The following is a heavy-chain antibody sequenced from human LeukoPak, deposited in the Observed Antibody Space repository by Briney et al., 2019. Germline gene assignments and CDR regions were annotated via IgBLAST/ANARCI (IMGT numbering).Heavy chain of an antibody. J-gene: IGHJ4*02. CDR3: ARVLDFYDSSGFGY. CDR2: INYGGSA. Sequence: SETLSLTCTVSGGSISSSGYYWGWIRQPPGKGPEWIGSINYGGSAYYNPSLKSRVTISVDSSKKQFSLNLSSVTAADTAVYYCARVLDFYDSSGFGYWGQGTLVTVSS. V-gene: IGHV4-39*07. CDR1: GGSISSSGYY. D-gene: IGHD3-22*01.